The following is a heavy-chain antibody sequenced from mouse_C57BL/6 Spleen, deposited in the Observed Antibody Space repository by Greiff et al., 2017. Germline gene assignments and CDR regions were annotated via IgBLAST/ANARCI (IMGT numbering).Heavy chain of an antibody. J-gene: IGHJ2*01. CDR2: IYPRSGNT. D-gene: IGHD1-1*01. Sequence: QVQLQQSGAELARPGASVKLSCKASGYTFTSYGISWVKQRTGQGLEWIGEIYPRSGNTYYNEKFKGKATLTADKSSSTAYMELRSLTSEDSAVYFCARRLITTVVASFDYWGQGTTLTVSS. CDR3: ARRLITTVVASFDY. V-gene: IGHV1-81*01. CDR1: GYTFTSYG.